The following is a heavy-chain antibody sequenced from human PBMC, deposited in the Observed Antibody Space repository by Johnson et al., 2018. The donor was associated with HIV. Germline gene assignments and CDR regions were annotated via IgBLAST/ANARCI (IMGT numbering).Heavy chain of an antibody. CDR3: ARPTSQIHLWTDAFDI. CDR2: FRFDGSNK. J-gene: IGHJ3*02. V-gene: IGHV3-30*02. CDR1: GFPFSSYG. Sequence: QVQLVESGGGVVQPGRSLSLSCAASGFPFSSYGLHWVRQAPGKGLEWVAFFRFDGSNKYYEDSLKGRFTISRDNSKNTLYLQMNSLRAEDTAVYFCARPTSQIHLWTDAFDIWGQGTMVTVSS. D-gene: IGHD5-18*01.